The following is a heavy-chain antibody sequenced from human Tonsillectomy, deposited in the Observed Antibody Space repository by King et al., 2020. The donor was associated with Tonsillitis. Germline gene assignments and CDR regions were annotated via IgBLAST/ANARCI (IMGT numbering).Heavy chain of an antibody. CDR2: ISVVGGST. J-gene: IGHJ4*02. CDR3: AKNHGYSYRYYFDY. D-gene: IGHD5-18*01. V-gene: IGHV3-23*04. CDR1: GFTFSSYA. Sequence: VQLVESGGGLVQPGGSLRLSCAASGFTFSSYAMTWVRQAPGKGLEWVSAISVVGGSTFYADSVKGGFTIPRDISKNRMYMKMKSLRAEDTAVYYCAKNHGYSYRYYFDYWGQGTLVPVSS.